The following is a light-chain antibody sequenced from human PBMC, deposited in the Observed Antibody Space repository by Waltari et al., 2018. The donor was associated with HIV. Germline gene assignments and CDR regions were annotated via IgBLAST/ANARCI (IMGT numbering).Light chain of an antibody. J-gene: IGLJ1*01. CDR1: DLADKY. CDR3: QAWDSNSGF. V-gene: IGLV3-1*01. Sequence: SYELTQPPSVSVSPGQTASIACSGADLADKYASWYQQKTGQSPVLVIYEDTKRPSGIPERISGSNSGNTATLTISGTQTMDEADYFCQAWDSNSGFFGTGTKLTVL. CDR2: EDT.